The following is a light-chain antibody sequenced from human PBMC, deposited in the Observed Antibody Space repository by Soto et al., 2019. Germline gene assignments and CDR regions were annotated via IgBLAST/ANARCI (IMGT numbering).Light chain of an antibody. Sequence: EIVLTQSPATRSWSPGERATLSCRASQSVRIYLGWYQQKPGQAPRLLIFDASKRATGIPARFSGSGSGTDFALTSSSLEPEDFEFYYCQQRSNWPPALTFGGGTTGEIK. J-gene: IGKJ4*01. CDR2: DAS. V-gene: IGKV3-11*01. CDR1: QSVRIY. CDR3: QQRSNWPPALT.